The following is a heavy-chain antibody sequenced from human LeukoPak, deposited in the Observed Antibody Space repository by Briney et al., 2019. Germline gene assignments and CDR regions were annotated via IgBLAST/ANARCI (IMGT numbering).Heavy chain of an antibody. Sequence: GGSLRLSCAASGFTFSSYSMNWVRQAPGKGLEWVSSISSSSSYIYYADSVKGRFTISRDNAKNSLYLQMNSLRAEDTAVYYCARAVTYYYDSSGYWPYYFDYWGQGTLVTVSS. CDR1: GFTFSSYS. CDR3: ARAVTYYYDSSGYWPYYFDY. CDR2: ISSSSSYI. D-gene: IGHD3-22*01. V-gene: IGHV3-21*01. J-gene: IGHJ4*02.